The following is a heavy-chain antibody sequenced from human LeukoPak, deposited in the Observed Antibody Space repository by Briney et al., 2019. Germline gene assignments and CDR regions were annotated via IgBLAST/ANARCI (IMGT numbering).Heavy chain of an antibody. CDR2: ILYDGSNQ. Sequence: PGRSLRLSCAASGFTFSSYGMYWVRQAPGKGLEWVAVILYDGSNQYYADSVKGRFTISRDNSKNTVDLQMNSLRGEDTAVYYCARVDGYPSPLGFDIWGQGTMVTVSS. D-gene: IGHD5-24*01. V-gene: IGHV3-30*03. CDR1: GFTFSSYG. CDR3: ARVDGYPSPLGFDI. J-gene: IGHJ3*02.